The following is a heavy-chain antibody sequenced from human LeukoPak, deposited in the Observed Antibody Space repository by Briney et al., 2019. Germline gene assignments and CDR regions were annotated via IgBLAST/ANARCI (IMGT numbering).Heavy chain of an antibody. CDR3: ARQHYDSSGYSMTAGVLDY. CDR2: IYYSGST. CDR1: GGSISSYY. Sequence: PSDTLSLTCTVSGGSISSYYWSWIRQAPGKGLEWIGYIYYSGSTNYNPSLKSRVTISVDTSKNQFSLKLSSVPAADPAVYYCARQHYDSSGYSMTAGVLDYWGQGTLVTVSS. J-gene: IGHJ4*02. V-gene: IGHV4-59*08. D-gene: IGHD3-22*01.